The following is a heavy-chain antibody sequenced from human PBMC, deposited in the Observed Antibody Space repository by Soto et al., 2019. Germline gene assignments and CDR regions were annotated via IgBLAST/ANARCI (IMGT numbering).Heavy chain of an antibody. Sequence: RGSLRLSCAASGFTFSREGMHWVRQAPGKGLEWVAVISYDGSNKYYADSVKGRFTISRDNSKNTLYLQMNSLRAEDTAVYYCAALRVEWELLDRSDYWGQGTLVTVSS. V-gene: IGHV3-30*03. CDR3: AALRVEWELLDRSDY. CDR2: ISYDGSNK. CDR1: GFTFSREG. J-gene: IGHJ4*02. D-gene: IGHD1-26*01.